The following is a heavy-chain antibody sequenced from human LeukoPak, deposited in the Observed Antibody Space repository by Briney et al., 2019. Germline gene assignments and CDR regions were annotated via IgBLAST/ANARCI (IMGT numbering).Heavy chain of an antibody. J-gene: IGHJ4*02. CDR1: GFTVSSNY. Sequence: GGSLRLSCAASGFTVSSNYMSWVRQAPGKGLEWVSAISGSGGSTYYADSVKGRFTISRDNSKNTLYLQMNSLRAEDTAVYYCAKPPNYDSSGYYYSTLSYYFDYWGQGTLVTVSS. CDR2: ISGSGGST. V-gene: IGHV3-23*01. CDR3: AKPPNYDSSGYYYSTLSYYFDY. D-gene: IGHD3-22*01.